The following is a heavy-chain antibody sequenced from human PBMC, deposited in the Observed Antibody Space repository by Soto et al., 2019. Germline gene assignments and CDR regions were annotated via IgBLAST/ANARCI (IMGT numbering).Heavy chain of an antibody. D-gene: IGHD6-19*01. Sequence: EVQLVESGGGLANLGGSLRLSWPPSGFPSSSLTRNWVRQPPGKGLEWVSSISSSSSYIYYADSVKGRFTISRDNAKNSLYLQMNSLRAEDTAVYYCARVVVAVAGQKIDYWGQGTLVTVSS. CDR2: ISSSSSYI. V-gene: IGHV3-21*01. J-gene: IGHJ4*02. CDR3: ARVVVAVAGQKIDY. CDR1: GFPSSSLT.